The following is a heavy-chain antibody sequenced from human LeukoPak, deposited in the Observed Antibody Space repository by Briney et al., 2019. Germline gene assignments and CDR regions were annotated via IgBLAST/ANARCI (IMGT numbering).Heavy chain of an antibody. CDR2: IYFDGSNK. CDR1: GFTFSNFG. J-gene: IGHJ3*02. CDR3: VKYKDTAMVYNPFDM. V-gene: IGHV3-33*01. D-gene: IGHD5-18*01. Sequence: GGSLRLSCAASGFTFSNFGMHWVRQAPGKGLEWVSLIYFDGSNKDYGDSVKGRFTISRDNSKNILYLQMDSLRAEDTAVYYCVKYKDTAMVYNPFDMWGQGTLVTVSS.